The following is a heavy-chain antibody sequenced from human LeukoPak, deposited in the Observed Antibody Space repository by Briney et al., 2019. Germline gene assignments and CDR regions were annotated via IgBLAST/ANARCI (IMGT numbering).Heavy chain of an antibody. V-gene: IGHV3-30*18. CDR1: GFRFSSYG. D-gene: IGHD4-11*01. CDR2: ISYDGSNK. CDR3: AKNTPLQYLDY. Sequence: PGGSLRLSCAASGFRFSSYGMHWVRQAPGKGLEWVAVISYDGSNKYYADSVKGRFTISRDNSKNTVYLQMNSLRAEDTAVYYCAKNTPLQYLDYWGQGTLVTVSS. J-gene: IGHJ4*02.